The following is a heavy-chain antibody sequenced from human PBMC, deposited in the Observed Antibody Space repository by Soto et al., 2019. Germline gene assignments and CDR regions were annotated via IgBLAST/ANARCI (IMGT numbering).Heavy chain of an antibody. J-gene: IGHJ4*02. V-gene: IGHV1-18*01. CDR2: ISAYNGNT. D-gene: IGHD6-19*01. CDR3: AREEAVAGTFDY. CDR1: CYTYPVCR. Sequence: SMKGSCKDLCYTYPVCRLGWVRQAPGQGLEWMGWISAYNGNTNYAQKLQGRVTMTTDTSTSTAYMELRSLRSDDTAVYYCAREEAVAGTFDYWGQGTLVTFSS.